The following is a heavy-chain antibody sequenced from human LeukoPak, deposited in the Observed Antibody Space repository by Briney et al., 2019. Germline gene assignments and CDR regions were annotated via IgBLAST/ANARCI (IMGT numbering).Heavy chain of an antibody. D-gene: IGHD3-3*01. CDR3: ARDFPGLRFFGAFDI. J-gene: IGHJ3*02. CDR1: GVSISSNTYY. CDR2: MYYGGSS. Sequence: SETLSLTCTVSGVSISSNTYYWGWLRQPPGKGLEWIGSMYYGGSSYYNPSLKSRVTISVDTSKKQFSLKLSSVTAADTAVYYCARDFPGLRFFGAFDIWGQGTMVTVSS. V-gene: IGHV4-39*07.